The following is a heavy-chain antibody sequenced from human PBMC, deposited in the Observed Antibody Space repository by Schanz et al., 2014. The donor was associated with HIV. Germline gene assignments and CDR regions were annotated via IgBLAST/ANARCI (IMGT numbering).Heavy chain of an antibody. J-gene: IGHJ6*02. V-gene: IGHV1-18*01. Sequence: QVQLVQSGAEMKKPGASVKVSCKASGYTFTSYGITWVRQAPGQGLEWMGWISAYNGNINYAQKFRDRVTMTTDTSPTTASMELRSLRSADTAVYFCARSNYDILRASAYYYYYGLDVWGQGTTVTVSS. D-gene: IGHD3-9*01. CDR3: ARSNYDILRASAYYYYYGLDV. CDR2: ISAYNGNI. CDR1: GYTFTSYG.